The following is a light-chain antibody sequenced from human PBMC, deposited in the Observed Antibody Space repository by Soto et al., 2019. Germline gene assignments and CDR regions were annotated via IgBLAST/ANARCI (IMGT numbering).Light chain of an antibody. CDR1: SSNIGSNY. CDR2: RNN. J-gene: IGLJ3*02. Sequence: VLTQPPSASGTPGQRVTISCSGSSSNIGSNYVYWYQQLPGTAPKLLIYRNNQRPSGVPDRFSGSKSGTSASLAISGLRSEDEADYYCAAWDDSLSGWVFGGGTQLTVL. CDR3: AAWDDSLSGWV. V-gene: IGLV1-47*01.